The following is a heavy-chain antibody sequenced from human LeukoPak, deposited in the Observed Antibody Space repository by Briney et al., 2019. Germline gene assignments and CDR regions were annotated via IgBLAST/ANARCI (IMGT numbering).Heavy chain of an antibody. Sequence: PGGSLRLSCAAAGLTFSSYGMHWVRQAPGKGLQWVAYIRYDGRNKYSADSVKGRFTIYRDNSKSTLYLQMNSLRPEDTAVYYCAKGGSNNWSFDNWGQGTLVTVSS. V-gene: IGHV3-30*02. CDR1: GLTFSSYG. CDR2: IRYDGRNK. J-gene: IGHJ4*02. CDR3: AKGGSNNWSFDN. D-gene: IGHD1-1*01.